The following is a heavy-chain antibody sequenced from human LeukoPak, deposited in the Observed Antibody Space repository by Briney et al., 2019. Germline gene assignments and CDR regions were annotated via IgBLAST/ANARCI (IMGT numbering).Heavy chain of an antibody. V-gene: IGHV4-59*01. CDR1: GGSISSYY. D-gene: IGHD3-10*01. Sequence: SETLSLTCTVSGGSISSYYWSWIRQPPGKGLEWIGYIYYSGSTNYNPSLKSRVTISEDTSKNQFSLKLSSVTAADTAVYYCARDSGKAYGSGSYYIVWGQGTLVTVSS. CDR2: IYYSGST. CDR3: ARDSGKAYGSGSYYIV. J-gene: IGHJ4*02.